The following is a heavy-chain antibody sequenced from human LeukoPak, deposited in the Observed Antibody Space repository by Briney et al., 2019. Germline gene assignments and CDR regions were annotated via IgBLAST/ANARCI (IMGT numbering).Heavy chain of an antibody. J-gene: IGHJ6*02. Sequence: GGSLRLSCAASGFTFSNAWMSWVRQAPGKGLEWVGRIKSRTDGGTTDYTAPVKGRFTMSRDDSKNTLYLQMNSLKTEDTAVYYCTTGPFDYYGSASYLANGMDVWGQGTTVTVSS. D-gene: IGHD3-10*01. CDR2: IKSRTDGGTT. CDR3: TTGPFDYYGSASYLANGMDV. CDR1: GFTFSNAW. V-gene: IGHV3-15*01.